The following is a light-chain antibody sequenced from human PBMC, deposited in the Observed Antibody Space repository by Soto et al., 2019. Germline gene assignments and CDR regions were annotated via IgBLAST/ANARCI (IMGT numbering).Light chain of an antibody. J-gene: IGLJ1*01. V-gene: IGLV2-14*03. CDR3: SSYTSSTTEV. Sequence: QSALTQPASVSGSPGQSITISCTGTSSDLGGYNYVSWYQQHPGKAPKLTIYDVSSRPSGVSNRFSGSKSGNTSSLTISGLQAEDEADYYCSSYTSSTTEVFGTGTKLTVL. CDR2: DVS. CDR1: SSDLGGYNY.